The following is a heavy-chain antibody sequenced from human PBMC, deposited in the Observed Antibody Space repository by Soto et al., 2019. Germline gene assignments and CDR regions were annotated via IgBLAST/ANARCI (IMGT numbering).Heavy chain of an antibody. CDR3: AKTPGVITVITSFDH. CDR1: GFTFSRYS. CDR2: ISSSSSYR. V-gene: IGHV3-21*04. D-gene: IGHD3-16*01. Sequence: SGWSLRLSCAASGFTFSRYSMNWVRQAPGKGLEWVSSISSSSSYRYYADSLKGRFTISRDNSNNTLYLQMNSLRAEDTAVYYCAKTPGVITVITSFDHWGQGTPVTVSS. J-gene: IGHJ4*02.